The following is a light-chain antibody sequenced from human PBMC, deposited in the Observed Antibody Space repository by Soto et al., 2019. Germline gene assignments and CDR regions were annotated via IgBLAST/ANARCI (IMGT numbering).Light chain of an antibody. Sequence: QSALTQPASVSGSPGQSITLSCTGTSSDVGNYNYVSWYQQYPGNAPILMIDAVSRRHSGVSNRFSGSKSGNTASLTISRLQAEDEADYYCTSYTPSSTYVFGTGTKLTVL. CDR1: SSDVGNYNY. CDR3: TSYTPSSTYV. J-gene: IGLJ2*01. CDR2: AVS. V-gene: IGLV2-14*03.